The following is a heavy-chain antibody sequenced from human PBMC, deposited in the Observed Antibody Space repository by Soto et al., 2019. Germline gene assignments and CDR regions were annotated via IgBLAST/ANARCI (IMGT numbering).Heavy chain of an antibody. J-gene: IGHJ4*02. CDR2: IYYSGST. CDR3: ARHLAGISVSAGIAVAGPTNRSFDY. CDR1: GGYISSSSYY. Sequence: ASETLSLTCTVSGGYISSSSYYWGWIRQPPGKGLEWIGSIYYSGSTYYNPSLKSRVTISVDTSKNQFSLKLSPVTAADTAVYYCARHLAGISVSAGIAVAGPTNRSFDYWGQGTLVTVSS. D-gene: IGHD6-19*01. V-gene: IGHV4-39*01.